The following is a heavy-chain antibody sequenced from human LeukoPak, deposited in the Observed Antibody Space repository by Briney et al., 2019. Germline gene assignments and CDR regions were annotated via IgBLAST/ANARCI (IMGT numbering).Heavy chain of an antibody. CDR2: IKSKSDGGTT. Sequence: GGSLRLSCAASGISLSNFGMHWVRQAPGKGLEWVGRIKSKSDGGTTDYAAPVKGRFTISRDDSKNTMYLQMNSLKTEDTAVYYCNTDSLVQNYWGQGTLVTVSS. V-gene: IGHV3-15*01. CDR3: NTDSLVQNY. CDR1: GISLSNFG. J-gene: IGHJ4*02. D-gene: IGHD6-13*01.